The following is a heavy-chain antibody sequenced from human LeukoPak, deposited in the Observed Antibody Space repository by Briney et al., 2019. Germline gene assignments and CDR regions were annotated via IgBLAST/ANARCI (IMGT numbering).Heavy chain of an antibody. Sequence: ASVKVSCKASGYTFTSYGISWVRQAPGQGLEWMGWISAYNGNTNYAQKLQGRVTMTTDTSTSTAYMELRSLRSDDTAVYYCARGLRGIAAAAGKNWFDPWGQGALVTVSS. D-gene: IGHD6-13*01. V-gene: IGHV1-18*01. CDR1: GYTFTSYG. CDR2: ISAYNGNT. J-gene: IGHJ5*02. CDR3: ARGLRGIAAAAGKNWFDP.